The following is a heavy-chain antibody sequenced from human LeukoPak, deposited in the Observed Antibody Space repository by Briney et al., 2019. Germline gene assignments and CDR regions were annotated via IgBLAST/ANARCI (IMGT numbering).Heavy chain of an antibody. Sequence: ASVKVSCKASGFTFTGYHMHWVHRAPGQGLKWMGRINPNSGDTNYAQKFQGRVTMTRDTSISTAYMELSRLRSDDTAVYYCARDYCSSTSCLFDYWGQGALVTVSS. D-gene: IGHD2-2*01. J-gene: IGHJ4*02. CDR2: INPNSGDT. CDR1: GFTFTGYH. V-gene: IGHV1-2*06. CDR3: ARDYCSSTSCLFDY.